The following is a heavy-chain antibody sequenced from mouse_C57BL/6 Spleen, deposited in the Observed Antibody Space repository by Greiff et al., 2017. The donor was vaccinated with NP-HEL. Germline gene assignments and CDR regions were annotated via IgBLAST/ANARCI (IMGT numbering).Heavy chain of an antibody. CDR3: ARRDYSNLYYYAMDY. V-gene: IGHV1-69*01. Sequence: QVQLQQSGAELVMPGASVKLSCKASGYTFTSYWMHWVKQRPGQGLEWIGEIDPSDSYTNYNQKFKGKSTLTVDKSSSTAYMQLSSLTSEDSAVYYCARRDYSNLYYYAMDYWGQGTSVTVSS. D-gene: IGHD2-5*01. CDR1: GYTFTSYW. CDR2: IDPSDSYT. J-gene: IGHJ4*01.